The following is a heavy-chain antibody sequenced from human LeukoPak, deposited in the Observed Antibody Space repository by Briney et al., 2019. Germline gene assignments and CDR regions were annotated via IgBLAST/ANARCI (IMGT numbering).Heavy chain of an antibody. CDR2: ISYDGSKK. Sequence: PGGSLRLSCAASGFTFSSYGMHWVRQAPGKGLEWVAVISYDGSKKYPDSVKGRFTISRDNSKNTLYLQMNSLRAEDTAVYYRARDQASGSYYKDYFDYWGQGTLVTVSS. D-gene: IGHD1-26*01. CDR1: GFTFSSYG. CDR3: ARDQASGSYYKDYFDY. J-gene: IGHJ4*02. V-gene: IGHV3-30*03.